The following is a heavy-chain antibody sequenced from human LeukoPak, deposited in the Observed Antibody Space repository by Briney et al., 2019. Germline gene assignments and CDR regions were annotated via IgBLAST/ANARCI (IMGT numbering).Heavy chain of an antibody. V-gene: IGHV4-39*01. CDR1: GDSISSGRYY. CDR2: IYYSGTT. Sequence: PSETLSLTCTVSGDSISSGRYYWGWIRQSPGKGLEWIGTIYYSGTTYYNPSLKSRVTISVDTSKNQFSLKLSSVTAADTAVYYCARGYRAVAPEEYYYYGMDVWGQGTTVTVSS. J-gene: IGHJ6*02. CDR3: ARGYRAVAPEEYYYYGMDV. D-gene: IGHD6-19*01.